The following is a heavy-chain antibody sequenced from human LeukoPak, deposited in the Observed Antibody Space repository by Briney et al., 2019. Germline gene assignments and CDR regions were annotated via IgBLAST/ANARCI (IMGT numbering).Heavy chain of an antibody. J-gene: IGHJ3*02. CDR2: IIPIFGTA. D-gene: IGHD1-7*01. CDR3: ARDRGELQDAFDI. Sequence: SVKVSCKASGGTFSSYAISWVRQAPGQGLEWMGGIIPIFGTANYAQKFQGRVTITSDESTSTAYMELRRLRSEDTAVYYCARDRGELQDAFDIWGQGTMVTVSS. V-gene: IGHV1-69*13. CDR1: GGTFSSYA.